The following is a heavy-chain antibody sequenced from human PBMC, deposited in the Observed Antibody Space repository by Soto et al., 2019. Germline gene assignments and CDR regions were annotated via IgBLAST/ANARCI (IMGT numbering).Heavy chain of an antibody. J-gene: IGHJ4*02. V-gene: IGHV3-23*01. Sequence: GGSLRLSCAAPEFAFSNYAMSWVRQAPGKGLEWVSAISGGGDSTYYADSVKGRFTISRDNFKSMLYLQMNSLRAEDTAIYYCAKDLSMVRGVLYYFDYWGQGTLVTVSS. CDR2: ISGGGDST. CDR1: EFAFSNYA. D-gene: IGHD3-10*01. CDR3: AKDLSMVRGVLYYFDY.